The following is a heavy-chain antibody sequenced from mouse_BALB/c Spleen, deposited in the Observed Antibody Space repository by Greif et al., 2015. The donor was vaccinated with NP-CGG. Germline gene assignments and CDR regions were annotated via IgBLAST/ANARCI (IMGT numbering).Heavy chain of an antibody. CDR3: ARSGVIYYGNPYAMDY. D-gene: IGHD2-1*01. CDR1: GFNIKDTY. V-gene: IGHV14-3*02. J-gene: IGHJ4*01. Sequence: VQLQQSGAELVKPGASVKLSCTASGFNIKDTYMHWVKQRPEQGLEWIGRIDPANGNTKYDPKFQGKATITADTSSNTAYLQLSSLTSEDTAVYYCARSGVIYYGNPYAMDYWGQGTSVTVSS. CDR2: IDPANGNT.